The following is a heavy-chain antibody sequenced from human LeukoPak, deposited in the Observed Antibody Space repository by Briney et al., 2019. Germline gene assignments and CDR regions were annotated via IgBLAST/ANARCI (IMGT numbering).Heavy chain of an antibody. CDR2: ISHSGST. J-gene: IGHJ4*02. D-gene: IGHD4-17*01. CDR1: GGSFSGYY. V-gene: IGHV4-34*01. Sequence: PSETLSLTCAVYGGSFSGYYWSWIRQPPGKGLEWIGEISHSGSTNYNPSLKSRVTISVDTSKNQFSLKLSSVTAADTAVYYCARGGYGDLNYWGQGTLVTVSS. CDR3: ARGGYGDLNY.